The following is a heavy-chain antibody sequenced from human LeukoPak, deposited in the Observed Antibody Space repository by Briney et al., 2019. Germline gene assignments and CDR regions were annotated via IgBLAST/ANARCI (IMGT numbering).Heavy chain of an antibody. J-gene: IGHJ4*02. CDR3: ATASGTTAVTPFDY. V-gene: IGHV1-24*01. Sequence: GASVKVSCKVSGYTLTELSMHWVRQAPGKGLEWMGGFDPEDGETIYAQKFQGRVTMTEDTSTDTANMELSSLRSEDTAVYYCATASGTTAVTPFDYWGQGTLVTVSS. CDR2: FDPEDGET. D-gene: IGHD4-23*01. CDR1: GYTLTELS.